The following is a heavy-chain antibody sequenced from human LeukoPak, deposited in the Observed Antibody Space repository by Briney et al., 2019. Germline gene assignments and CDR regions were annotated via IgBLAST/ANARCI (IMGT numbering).Heavy chain of an antibody. CDR1: GLTVSANY. D-gene: IGHD4/OR15-4a*01. J-gene: IGHJ4*02. V-gene: IGHV3-66*01. CDR2: LYSGGAT. Sequence: GGSLRLSCAASGLTVSANYMSWVRQAPGKGLEWVSGLYSGGATYYADSVKGRFTISRDNSKNIVFLQMNDLRTEDTAFYYCTRDSANYHFAYWGQGALVTVSS. CDR3: TRDSANYHFAY.